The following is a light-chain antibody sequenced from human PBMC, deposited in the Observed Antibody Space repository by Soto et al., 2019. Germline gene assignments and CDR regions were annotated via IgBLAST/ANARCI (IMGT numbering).Light chain of an antibody. J-gene: IGKJ1*01. V-gene: IGKV3-20*01. CDR3: QQYGSSPST. CDR1: QSVSSNY. CDR2: GAS. Sequence: EIVLTQSPGTLSLSPGERTTLSCRASQSVSSNYITWYQQKPGQAPRRLIFGASSRATGIPDRFSGSGSGTDFTLTISRLEPEDFAVYYCQQYGSSPSTFDQGTKVDIK.